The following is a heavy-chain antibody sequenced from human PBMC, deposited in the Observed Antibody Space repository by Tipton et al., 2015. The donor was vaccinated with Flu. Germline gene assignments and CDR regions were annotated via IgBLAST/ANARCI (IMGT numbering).Heavy chain of an antibody. Sequence: QLVQSGGGLVQPGGSLRLSCAASGFTVSSKYMGWVRQAPGKGLQWVSVIYRGGTTYVADSVKGRCTISRDNSKNTLYLQWNSLTTEDTAVYYCATLGNSGTDGFDIWGQGTMGTSSS. CDR2: IYRGGTT. CDR3: ATLGNSGTDGFDI. CDR1: GFTVSSKY. V-gene: IGHV3-66*02. D-gene: IGHD5-12*01. J-gene: IGHJ3*02.